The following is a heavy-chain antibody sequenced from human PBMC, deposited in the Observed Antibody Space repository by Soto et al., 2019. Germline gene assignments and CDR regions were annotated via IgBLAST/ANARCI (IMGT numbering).Heavy chain of an antibody. D-gene: IGHD2-21*01. CDR1: GGSISSYY. CDR2: IYYSGST. Sequence: SETLSLTCTVSGGSISSYYWSWIRQPPGKGLEWIGYIYYSGSTNYNPSLKSRVTISVDTSKNQFSLKLSSVTAADTAVYYCARALWRFDFDYWGQGTLVTVS. CDR3: ARALWRFDFDY. J-gene: IGHJ4*02. V-gene: IGHV4-59*01.